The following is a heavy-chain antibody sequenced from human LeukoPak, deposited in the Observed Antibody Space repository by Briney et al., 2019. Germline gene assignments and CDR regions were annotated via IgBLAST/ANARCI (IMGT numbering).Heavy chain of an antibody. Sequence: SETLSLTCTVSGGSISTSRHYWGWIRRPPGKGLEWIGSIYYSENTYTYYNPSLESRVTISVDTSKNQFSLKLRSVTAADTALYYCARHGQWLVLDNWFDPWGQGTLVTVSS. CDR2: IYYSENTYT. V-gene: IGHV4-39*01. J-gene: IGHJ5*02. CDR1: GGSISTSRHY. CDR3: ARHGQWLVLDNWFDP. D-gene: IGHD6-19*01.